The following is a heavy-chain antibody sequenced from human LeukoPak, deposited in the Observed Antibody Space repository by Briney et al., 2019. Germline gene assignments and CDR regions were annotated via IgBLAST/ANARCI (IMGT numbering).Heavy chain of an antibody. Sequence: PGGSLRLSCSASGFTFNGYIMNWVRQAPGEGLEWVSSISTSSTYIYYADSVKGRFTISRDNAKNSLYLQMNSLRAEDTAVYYCAGGSYSRFDYWGQGTVVTVSS. CDR2: ISTSSTYI. J-gene: IGHJ4*02. V-gene: IGHV3-21*01. CDR3: AGGSYSRFDY. CDR1: GFTFNGYI. D-gene: IGHD1-26*01.